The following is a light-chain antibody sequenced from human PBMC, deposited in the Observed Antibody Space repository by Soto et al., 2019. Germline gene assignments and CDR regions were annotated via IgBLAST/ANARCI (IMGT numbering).Light chain of an antibody. V-gene: IGKV3-11*01. CDR1: QSVSGY. J-gene: IGKJ4*01. Sequence: EIVLTQSPDTLSLSPGERATLSCRASQSVSGYLGWYQQKPGQAPRLLIYDASNRAYGVPARFRGSGSGTIFTLTIASLEPDDFAVYYCQQRSNWPYLAFGGGTRV. CDR2: DAS. CDR3: QQRSNWPYLA.